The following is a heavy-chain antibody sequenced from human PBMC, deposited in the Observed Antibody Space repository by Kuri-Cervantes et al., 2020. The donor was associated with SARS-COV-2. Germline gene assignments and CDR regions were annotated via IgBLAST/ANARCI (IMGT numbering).Heavy chain of an antibody. V-gene: IGHV4-39*01. CDR2: IYYSGST. CDR1: GGSISSSSYY. D-gene: IGHD2/OR15-2a*01. J-gene: IGHJ4*02. CDR3: ARHAVLQQYYFDY. Sequence: ESLRISCTVSGGSISSSSYYWGWIRQPPGKGLEWIGSIYYSGSTYYNPSLKSRVTISVDTSKNQFFPKLSSVTAADTAVYYCARHAVLQQYYFDYWGQGTLVTVSS.